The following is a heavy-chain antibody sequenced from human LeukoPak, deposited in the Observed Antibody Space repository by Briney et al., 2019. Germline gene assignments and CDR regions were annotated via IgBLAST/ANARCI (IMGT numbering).Heavy chain of an antibody. J-gene: IGHJ4*02. D-gene: IGHD2-2*01. CDR1: GFMLSNFA. CDR2: IYYSGGNT. V-gene: IGHV3-23*01. Sequence: GGSLRLSCAASGFMLSNFAMSWVLQAPGKGLQWVSTIYYSGGNTYSADSVKGRFTISRDNAKNTLYLQMNSLRAEDTAVYYCAKDQGQAVVPRRFDNWGQGTLVTVSS. CDR3: AKDQGQAVVPRRFDN.